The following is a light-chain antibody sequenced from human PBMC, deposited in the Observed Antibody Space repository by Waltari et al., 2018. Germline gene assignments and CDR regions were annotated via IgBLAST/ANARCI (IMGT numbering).Light chain of an antibody. Sequence: QSVLTQAPSESGTPGQTVTISCSGSSSNIGNNFVYWYKQAPGMAPKLLIDKNDQRPSGVPDRFSGSKSGSSASLAISGLRSEDEADYYCATWDDSLSGPVFGGGTNLTVL. CDR3: ATWDDSLSGPV. V-gene: IGLV1-47*01. J-gene: IGLJ3*02. CDR1: SSNIGNNF. CDR2: KND.